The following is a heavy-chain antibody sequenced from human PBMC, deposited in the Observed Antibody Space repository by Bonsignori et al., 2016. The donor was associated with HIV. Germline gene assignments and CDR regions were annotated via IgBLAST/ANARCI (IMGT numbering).Heavy chain of an antibody. CDR2: INPNGATT. Sequence: QVQLVQSGAEVKKPGALVRLSCKASGYRFTSYFIHWVRQAPGQGLEWVGMINPNGATTSYAQKFQSRVTMTRDTSTTTVYMDLSSLRSDDTAVYYCASHFGSGRGEFNFWGQGTLVTVSS. D-gene: IGHD3-3*02. J-gene: IGHJ4*02. CDR1: GYRFTSYF. V-gene: IGHV1-46*01. CDR3: ASHFGSGRGEFNF.